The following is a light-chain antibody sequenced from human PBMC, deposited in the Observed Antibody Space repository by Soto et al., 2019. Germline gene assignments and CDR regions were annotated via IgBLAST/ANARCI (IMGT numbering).Light chain of an antibody. V-gene: IGKV1-39*01. CDR3: QQTLSVPRT. Sequence: DIPMTQSPRFLSASVGDRVTITCRASQTIRTYLTWNQQKPGKGPTVLIYAASTLQRGVPSRFSGSTTGTDFTLTITGLQPEDSATYYCQQTLSVPRTFGLGTKVEIK. CDR2: AAS. CDR1: QTIRTY. J-gene: IGKJ1*01.